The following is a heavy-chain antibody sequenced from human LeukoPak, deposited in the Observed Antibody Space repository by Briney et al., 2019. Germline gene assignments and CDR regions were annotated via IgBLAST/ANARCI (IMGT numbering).Heavy chain of an antibody. D-gene: IGHD3-3*01. CDR3: ARRRITIFGVVIRGGEFDY. V-gene: IGHV3-48*01. J-gene: IGHJ4*02. Sequence: GGSMRLSCAASGFTFSSYSMNWVRQAPGKGLEWVSYISSSSSTIYYADSVKGRFTISRDNAKNSLYLQMNSLRAEDTAVYYCARRRITIFGVVIRGGEFDYWGQGTLVTVSS. CDR1: GFTFSSYS. CDR2: ISSSSSTI.